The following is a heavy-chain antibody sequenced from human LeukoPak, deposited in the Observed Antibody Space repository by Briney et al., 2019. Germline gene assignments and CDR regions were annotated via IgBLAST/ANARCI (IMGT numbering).Heavy chain of an antibody. CDR3: AKDTEIASVLRFLEWHQSGAFDI. CDR2: ISGSGGST. J-gene: IGHJ3*02. Sequence: PGGSLRLSCAASGFTFSSYAMSWVRQAPGKGLEWVSAISGSGGSTYYADSVKGRFTISRDNSKSTLYLQMNSLRAEDTAVYYCAKDTEIASVLRFLEWHQSGAFDIWGQGTMVTVSS. D-gene: IGHD3-3*01. V-gene: IGHV3-23*01. CDR1: GFTFSSYA.